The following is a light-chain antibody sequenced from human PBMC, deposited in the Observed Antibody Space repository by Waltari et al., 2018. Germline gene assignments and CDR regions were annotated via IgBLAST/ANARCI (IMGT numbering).Light chain of an antibody. CDR1: PSVSSNN. CDR2: GAS. Sequence: LVLTPSPGTRSLCPGERATLSCRSSPSVSSNNLAWYQHTPGQAPRLLIYGASSRPTGIPDRFSGSGSGTDFTLTICRLEPGDFAMYDCQQYGSSPGTLGQGTKVEI. J-gene: IGKJ1*01. V-gene: IGKV3-20*01. CDR3: QQYGSSPGT.